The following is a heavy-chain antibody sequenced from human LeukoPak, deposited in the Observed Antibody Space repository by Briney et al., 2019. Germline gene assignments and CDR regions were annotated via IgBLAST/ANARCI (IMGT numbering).Heavy chain of an antibody. J-gene: IGHJ4*02. Sequence: SSETLSLTCTLSGGSISSSCYYWGWIRQPPGKGLDGIGSIYYSENTSSNPSLKSRVTISVGTSKNQFSLKLSSVTAADTAVYYCARQPAVITFGGVIVPYYFDYWGQGTLVTVSS. D-gene: IGHD3-16*02. V-gene: IGHV4-39*01. CDR3: ARQPAVITFGGVIVPYYFDY. CDR1: GGSISSSCYY. CDR2: IYYSENT.